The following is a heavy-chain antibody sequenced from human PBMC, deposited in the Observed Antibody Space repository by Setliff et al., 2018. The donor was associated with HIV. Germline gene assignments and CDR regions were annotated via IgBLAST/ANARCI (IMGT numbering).Heavy chain of an antibody. V-gene: IGHV3-48*03. CDR3: AITSSFFVVVTEIPFNYFQH. D-gene: IGHD2-21*02. J-gene: IGHJ1*01. CDR1: GFIFTNYE. Sequence: GGSLRLSCAASGFIFTNYEMNWVRQAPGKGLEWVSYISNNGATIYSADSVKCRFTISRDNAKTSLYLQMNSLRAEDTAVYYCAITSSFFVVVTEIPFNYFQHWGRGTLVTVSS. CDR2: ISNNGATI.